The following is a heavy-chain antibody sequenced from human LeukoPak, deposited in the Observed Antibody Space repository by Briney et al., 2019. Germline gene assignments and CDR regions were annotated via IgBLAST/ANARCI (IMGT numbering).Heavy chain of an antibody. CDR2: IWYDESNK. D-gene: IGHD6-19*01. Sequence: GGSLGLSCAASGFTFSSCGMHWVRQAPGKGLEWVAVIWYDESNKYYADSVKGRFTISRDNSKNTLYLQMNSLRAEDTAVYYCARDINRDTSGWYSDYWGQGTLVTVSS. V-gene: IGHV3-33*01. J-gene: IGHJ4*02. CDR3: ARDINRDTSGWYSDY. CDR1: GFTFSSCG.